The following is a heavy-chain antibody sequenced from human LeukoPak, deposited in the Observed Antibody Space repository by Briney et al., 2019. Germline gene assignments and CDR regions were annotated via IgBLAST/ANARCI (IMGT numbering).Heavy chain of an antibody. J-gene: IGHJ5*02. CDR3: ARVDRASGWSKDIVVVPAVHNWFDP. D-gene: IGHD2-2*01. V-gene: IGHV3-48*01. Sequence: GGSLRLSCAASGFSFSNYGMNWVRRAPGEGLEWLSYISSSSSSIYYADSVKGRFTISRDNAKNSLYLEMNSLRAEDTAVYYCARVDRASGWSKDIVVVPAVHNWFDPWGQGTLVTVSS. CDR2: ISSSSSSI. CDR1: GFSFSNYG.